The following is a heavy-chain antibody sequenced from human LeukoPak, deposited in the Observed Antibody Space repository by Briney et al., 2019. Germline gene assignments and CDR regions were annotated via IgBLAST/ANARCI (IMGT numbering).Heavy chain of an antibody. J-gene: IGHJ4*02. V-gene: IGHV4-38-2*01. CDR2: MYHSGST. D-gene: IGHD3-22*01. CDR3: ARHLTDYYDSSGYYYGLDY. Sequence: SETRSLTCAVSGYSISSGYYWGWIRPPPGKGLEWIGSMYHSGSTYYNPSLKSRVTISVDTSKNQFSLKLSSVTAADTAPYYCARHLTDYYDSSGYYYGLDYWGQGTLVTVSS. CDR1: GYSISSGYY.